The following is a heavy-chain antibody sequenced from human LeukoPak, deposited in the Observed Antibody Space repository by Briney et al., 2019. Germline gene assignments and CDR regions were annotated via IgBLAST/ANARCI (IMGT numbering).Heavy chain of an antibody. Sequence: SQTLSLTCAISGDSVSSSSSAWSWIRQSPSRGLEWLGRTYYRSKWHNDYAESVKSRITINPDTSKNEFSLQLNSVTPEDTAVYYCARNLRPDFGYWGQGTLVTVSS. CDR3: ARNLRPDFGY. V-gene: IGHV6-1*01. CDR1: GDSVSSSSSA. J-gene: IGHJ4*02. CDR2: TYYRSKWHN.